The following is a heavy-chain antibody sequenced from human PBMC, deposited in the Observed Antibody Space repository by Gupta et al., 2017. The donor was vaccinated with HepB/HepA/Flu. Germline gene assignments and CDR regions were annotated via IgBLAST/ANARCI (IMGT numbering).Heavy chain of an antibody. CDR1: GFTFSHYT. D-gene: IGHD2-2*01. Sequence: GESGGGLVKPGGSLSLSCAASGFTFSHYTINWVRQAPGKGLEWVSSISYTSSNIYYADSVKGRFTVSRDNAKNALYLHKNSLRAEDTAVYYCARGIVGVPAAIDYWGQGTLVTVSS. V-gene: IGHV3-21*01. J-gene: IGHJ4*02. CDR2: ISYTSSNI. CDR3: ARGIVGVPAAIDY.